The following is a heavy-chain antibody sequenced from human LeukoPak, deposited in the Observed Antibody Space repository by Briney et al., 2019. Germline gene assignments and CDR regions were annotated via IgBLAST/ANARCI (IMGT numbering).Heavy chain of an antibody. Sequence: SETLSLTCAVYGGSFSGYYWSWIRQPPGKGLEWIGEINHSGSINYNPSLKSRVTISVDTSTNQFSLKLSYVTAADTAVYYCARVATRTTWRRGYYMDVWGKGTTVTVSS. CDR1: GGSFSGYY. J-gene: IGHJ6*03. CDR3: ARVATRTTWRRGYYMDV. D-gene: IGHD4-17*01. V-gene: IGHV4-34*01. CDR2: INHSGSI.